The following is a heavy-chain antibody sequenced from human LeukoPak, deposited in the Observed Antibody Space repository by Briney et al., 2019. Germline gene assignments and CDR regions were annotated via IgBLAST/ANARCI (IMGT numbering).Heavy chain of an antibody. CDR1: GIMFSSYA. D-gene: IGHD2-2*01. J-gene: IGHJ4*02. CDR2: ISGSGAFT. V-gene: IGHV3-23*01. Sequence: GGSLRLSCAASGIMFSSYAMSWVRQAPGKGLVWVSGISGSGAFTYYADSVKGRFTISRDKSKNTLYLQMNSLRAEDTAVYYCARDRGYCSSTSCYGLDYWGQGTLVTVSS. CDR3: ARDRGYCSSTSCYGLDY.